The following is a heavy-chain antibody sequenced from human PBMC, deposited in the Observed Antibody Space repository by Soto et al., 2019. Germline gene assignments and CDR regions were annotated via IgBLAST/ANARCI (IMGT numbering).Heavy chain of an antibody. CDR2: IIPIFGTA. J-gene: IGHJ6*02. Sequence: SVKVSCKASGGTFSSYAISWVRQAPGQGLEWMGGIIPIFGTANYAQKFQGRVTITADESTSTAYMELSSLRSEDTAVYYCARVRDQLLRLPYYYCGMDVWGQGTTVTVSS. CDR1: GGTFSSYA. V-gene: IGHV1-69*13. CDR3: ARVRDQLLRLPYYYCGMDV. D-gene: IGHD2-2*01.